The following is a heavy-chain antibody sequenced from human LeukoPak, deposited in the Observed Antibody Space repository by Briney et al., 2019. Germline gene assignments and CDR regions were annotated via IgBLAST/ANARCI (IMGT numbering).Heavy chain of an antibody. J-gene: IGHJ3*02. CDR3: ARDRTIFGVVTPGAFDI. V-gene: IGHV1-69*05. Sequence: ASVKVSCKASGGTFSSYAISWVRQAPGQGLEWMGGTIPIFGTANYAQKFQGRVTITTDESTSTAYMELSSLRSEDTAVYYCARDRTIFGVVTPGAFDIWGQGTMVTVSS. CDR2: TIPIFGTA. D-gene: IGHD3-3*01. CDR1: GGTFSSYA.